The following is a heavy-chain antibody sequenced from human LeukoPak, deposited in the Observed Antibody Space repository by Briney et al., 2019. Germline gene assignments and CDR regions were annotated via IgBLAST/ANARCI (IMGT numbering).Heavy chain of an antibody. Sequence: PGGSLRLSCVASGFGFSTFWMSWVRQAPGKGPEWVANINPDGSGKYHVDSVKGRITISRDNAKNSLYLQMNSLRAEDTAVYHCVRDPDYGDPGPFWDYWGQGTLVTVSS. CDR2: INPDGSGK. V-gene: IGHV3-7*01. J-gene: IGHJ4*02. CDR1: GFGFSTFW. CDR3: VRDPDYGDPGPFWDY. D-gene: IGHD4-17*01.